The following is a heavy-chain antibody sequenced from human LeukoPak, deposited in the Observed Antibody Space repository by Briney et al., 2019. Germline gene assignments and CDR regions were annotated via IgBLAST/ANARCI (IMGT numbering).Heavy chain of an antibody. V-gene: IGHV4-59*01. CDR3: ARSRYGDLTVDLDY. CDR2: IYYSGST. D-gene: IGHD2-21*02. CDR1: GGSISSYY. Sequence: SETLSLTCTVSGGSISSYYWSWIRQPPGKGLEWIGYIYYSGSTNYNPSLKSRVTISVDTSKNQFSLKLSSVTAADTAVYYCARSRYGDLTVDLDYWGQGTLVTVSS. J-gene: IGHJ4*02.